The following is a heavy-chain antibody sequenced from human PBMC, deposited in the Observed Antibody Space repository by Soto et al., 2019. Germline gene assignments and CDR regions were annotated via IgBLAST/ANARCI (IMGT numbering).Heavy chain of an antibody. CDR2: IDPSDSYT. V-gene: IGHV5-10-1*01. J-gene: IGHJ6*02. CDR3: ARVDIAAAGYYYGMDV. D-gene: IGHD6-13*01. CDR1: GYSFTSYW. Sequence: GESLKISCKGSGYSFTSYWISWVRQMPGKGLEWMGRIDPSDSYTNYSPSFQGHVTISADKSISTAYLQWSSLKASDTAMYYCARVDIAAAGYYYGMDVWGQGTTVTVSS.